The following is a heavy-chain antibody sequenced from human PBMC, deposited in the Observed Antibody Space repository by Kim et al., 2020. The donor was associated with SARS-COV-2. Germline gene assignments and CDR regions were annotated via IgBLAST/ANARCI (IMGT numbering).Heavy chain of an antibody. CDR3: AKTITMILDY. CDR2: T. Sequence: TDYADSVKCRFTISRDNSKNTLYLQMNSLRAEDTAVYYCAKTITMILDYWGQGTLVTVSS. J-gene: IGHJ4*02. D-gene: IGHD3-22*01. V-gene: IGHV3-23*01.